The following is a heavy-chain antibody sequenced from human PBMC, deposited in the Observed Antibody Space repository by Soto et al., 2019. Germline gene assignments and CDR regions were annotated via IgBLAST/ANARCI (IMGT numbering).Heavy chain of an antibody. CDR3: ASANYDFWSGTYNWFGP. J-gene: IGHJ5*02. D-gene: IGHD3-3*01. Sequence: PGGSLRLSCAASGFTVSSNYMSWVRQAPGKGLEWVSVIYSGGSTYYADSVKGRFTISRDNSKNTLYLQMNSLRAEDTAVYYCASANYDFWSGTYNWFGPWGQGTLATVSS. V-gene: IGHV3-53*01. CDR1: GFTVSSNY. CDR2: IYSGGST.